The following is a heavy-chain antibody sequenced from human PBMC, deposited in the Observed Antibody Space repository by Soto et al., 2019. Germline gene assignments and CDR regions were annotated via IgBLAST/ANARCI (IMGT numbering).Heavy chain of an antibody. V-gene: IGHV3-33*01. CDR2: IFYDGSNK. D-gene: IGHD1-20*01. CDR1: GFTFSSFG. Sequence: QVHLVQSGGGVVQPGRSLRLSCATSGFTFSSFGMHLVRQAPGTGLERVALIFYDGSNKFYADSVKGRFTITRDNSKNTLYREMNSRIASDTAVSYCARVRDEYNIGRAVDPWGQGALGTVSS. CDR3: ARVRDEYNIGRAVDP. J-gene: IGHJ5*02.